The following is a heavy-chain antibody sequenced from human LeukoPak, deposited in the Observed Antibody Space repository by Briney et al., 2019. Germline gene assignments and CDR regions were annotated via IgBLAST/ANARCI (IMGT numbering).Heavy chain of an antibody. CDR1: GGSISSYY. Sequence: SETLSLTCTVSGGSISSYYWNWIRQPAGEGLEWIGHIYTSGSTNYNSSLKSRVTMSVDTSKNQFSVKLNSVIAADTAMYYCARGVYLGNGYYFDYWGQGTLVTVSS. CDR2: IYTSGST. CDR3: ARGVYLGNGYYFDY. J-gene: IGHJ4*02. V-gene: IGHV4-4*07. D-gene: IGHD2-8*01.